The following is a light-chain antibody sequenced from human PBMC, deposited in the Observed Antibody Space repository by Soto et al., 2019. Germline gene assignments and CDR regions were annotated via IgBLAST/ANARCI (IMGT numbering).Light chain of an antibody. CDR3: SSYTSSIVV. CDR2: DVS. CDR1: SSDVGGYNY. J-gene: IGLJ2*01. V-gene: IGLV2-14*01. Sequence: QSALTQPASVSGSPGQSITISCTGTSSDVGGYNYVSWYQQHPGKAPKLMIYDVSNRPSGVCNRFSGSKSGNTASLTISGLQDEDEADYYCSSYTSSIVVFGGGTKVTVL.